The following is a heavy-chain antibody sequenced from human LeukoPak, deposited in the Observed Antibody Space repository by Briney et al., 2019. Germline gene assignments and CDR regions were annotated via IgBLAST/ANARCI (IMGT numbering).Heavy chain of an antibody. V-gene: IGHV1-69-2*01. CDR2: VDPEDGET. D-gene: IGHD6-19*01. Sequence: ASVKISCKVSGYTFTDYYMHWVQQAPGKGLEWMGLVDPEDGETIHAEKFQGRVTITADTSTDTAYMELSSLRSEDTAVYYCATDPAGGRLAVAGHSYWGQGTLVTVSS. CDR1: GYTFTDYY. J-gene: IGHJ4*02. CDR3: ATDPAGGRLAVAGHSY.